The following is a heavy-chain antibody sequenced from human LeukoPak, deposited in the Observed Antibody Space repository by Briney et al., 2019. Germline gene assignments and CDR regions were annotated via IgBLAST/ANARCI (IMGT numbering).Heavy chain of an antibody. CDR3: AKRNYDILTGYQKPYDY. D-gene: IGHD3-9*01. Sequence: PGGSPRLSCVASGFSFSTYGMNWVRQAPGKGLEWVSGISGSGASTYYADSVKGRFTISRDNSKNTLYLQMNSLRAEDTAVYYCAKRNYDILTGYQKPYDYWGQGTLVTVSS. V-gene: IGHV3-23*01. J-gene: IGHJ4*02. CDR2: ISGSGAST. CDR1: GFSFSTYG.